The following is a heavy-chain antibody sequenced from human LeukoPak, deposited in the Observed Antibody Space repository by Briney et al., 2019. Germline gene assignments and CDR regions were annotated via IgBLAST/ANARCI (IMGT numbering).Heavy chain of an antibody. Sequence: GGSLRLSCAASGFTFRNYHLSWVRQAPGKGLEWVSSISGSGDRTYYADAVKGRFTISRDNSKNTLFLELNNLGAEDTAVYYCGKDNSGVEAADEYWGQGTLVTVSS. CDR1: GFTFRNYH. D-gene: IGHD6-25*01. CDR2: ISGSGDRT. CDR3: GKDNSGVEAADEY. J-gene: IGHJ4*02. V-gene: IGHV3-23*01.